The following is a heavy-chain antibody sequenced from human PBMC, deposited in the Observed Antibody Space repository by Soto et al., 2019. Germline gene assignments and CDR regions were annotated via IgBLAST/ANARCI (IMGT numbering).Heavy chain of an antibody. V-gene: IGHV3-30*04. Sequence: QVQLVDSGGGVVQPGRSLRLSCAASGFLFNTYAMQWVRQAPGKGLEWVAVISYDARNTYYADSVKGRFTISRDNSKNTLYLQMNSLRPEDTAVYYCARPGSGYDVLSGQYFYYFHAVDVWGQGTTVTVSS. CDR3: ARPGSGYDVLSGQYFYYFHAVDV. CDR2: ISYDARNT. D-gene: IGHD3-3*01. J-gene: IGHJ6*02. CDR1: GFLFNTYA.